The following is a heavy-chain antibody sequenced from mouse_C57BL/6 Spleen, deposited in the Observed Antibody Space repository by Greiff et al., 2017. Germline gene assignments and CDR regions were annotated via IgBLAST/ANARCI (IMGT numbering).Heavy chain of an antibody. J-gene: IGHJ2*01. V-gene: IGHV1-52*01. CDR3: AVTTVVDY. CDR2: IDPSDSET. D-gene: IGHD1-1*01. CDR1: GYTFTSYW. Sequence: VKLQQPGAELVRPGSSVKLSCKASGYTFTSYWMHWVKQRPIQGLEWIGNIDPSDSETHYNQKFKDKATLTVDKSSSTAYMQLSSLTSEDSAVYYCAVTTVVDYWGQGTTLTVSS.